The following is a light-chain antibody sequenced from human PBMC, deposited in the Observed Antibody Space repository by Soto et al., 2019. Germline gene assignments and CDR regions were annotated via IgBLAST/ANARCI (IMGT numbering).Light chain of an antibody. CDR3: QQFGSSSWT. CDR1: QSVSSSY. J-gene: IGKJ1*01. V-gene: IGKV3-20*01. CDR2: GAS. Sequence: ESVLTQSPGTLSLSPGEKATLSCRASQSVSSSYLAWYQQKPGQAPRLLIYGASSRATGIPDRFSGSGSGTDFTLTVSRVEPEDFAVYYCQQFGSSSWTFGKGTKVEIK.